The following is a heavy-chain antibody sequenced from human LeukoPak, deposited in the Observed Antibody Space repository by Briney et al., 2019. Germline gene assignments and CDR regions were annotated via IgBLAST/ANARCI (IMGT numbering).Heavy chain of an antibody. CDR2: ISIDGSTT. CDR3: ATSYDMGWLIGY. D-gene: IGHD3/OR15-3a*01. Sequence: GRSLRLSCVGSGFTFSSYWMHWDRQGPGKGLEWVSRISIDGSTTTYADYVKGRFTISRDNGKSSLYLQMNSLRAEDTALYYCATSYDMGWLIGYWGQGTLVTVSS. V-gene: IGHV3-74*01. CDR1: GFTFSSYW. J-gene: IGHJ4*02.